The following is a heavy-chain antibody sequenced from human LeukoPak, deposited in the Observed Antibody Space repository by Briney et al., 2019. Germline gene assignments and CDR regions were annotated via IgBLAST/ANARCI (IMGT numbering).Heavy chain of an antibody. J-gene: IGHJ5*02. D-gene: IGHD3-3*01. CDR3: TRYDSSRFDP. V-gene: IGHV3-30*03. CDR1: GFTFRGFC. CDR2: IAYDGSRK. Sequence: WGSLRISCSASGFTFRGFCMDWVRQAPGQGVGWVTGIAYDGSRKHYADSVKGRFTISRDNSRNTMDLQMNSLRVEDTAVYHCTRYDSSRFDPWGQGTLVIVSA.